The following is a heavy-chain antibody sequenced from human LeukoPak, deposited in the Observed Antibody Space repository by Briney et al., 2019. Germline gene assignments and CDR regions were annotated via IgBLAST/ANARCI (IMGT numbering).Heavy chain of an antibody. CDR1: GGSICSHY. D-gene: IGHD3-22*01. CDR2: IYYSGST. Sequence: SETLSLTCTVSGGSICSHYWSWIRQPPGKGLEWIGYIYYSGSTNYNPSLKSRVTISVDTSKNQFSLKLSSVTAADTAVYYCARRALYYDSSGYSFPFDYWGQGTLVTVSS. J-gene: IGHJ4*02. V-gene: IGHV4-59*11. CDR3: ARRALYYDSSGYSFPFDY.